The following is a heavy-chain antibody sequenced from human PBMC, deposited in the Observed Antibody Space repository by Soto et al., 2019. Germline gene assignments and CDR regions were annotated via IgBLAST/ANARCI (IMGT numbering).Heavy chain of an antibody. J-gene: IGHJ4*02. CDR3: ARRPNYYDSSGPRYYFDY. D-gene: IGHD3-22*01. V-gene: IGHV4-4*07. CDR2: IYTSGST. Sequence: PSETLSLTCTVSGGSISSYYWSWIRQPAGKGLEWIGRIYTSGSTNYNPSLKSRVTMSVDTSKNQFSLKLSSVTAADTAVYYCARRPNYYDSSGPRYYFDYWGQGTLVTVSS. CDR1: GGSISSYY.